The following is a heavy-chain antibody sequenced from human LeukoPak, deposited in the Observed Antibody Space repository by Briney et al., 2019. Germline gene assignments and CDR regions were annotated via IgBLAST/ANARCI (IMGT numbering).Heavy chain of an antibody. CDR1: GFTFSSYE. Sequence: TGGSLRLSCAASGFTFSSYEMNWVRQAPGKGLEWVSYISSSGSTIYYADSVKGRFTISRDNSKNTLYLQMNSLRAEDTAVYYCAREIRLIVGATSQNYYYYYMDVWGKGTTVTVSS. CDR2: ISSSGSTI. CDR3: AREIRLIVGATSQNYYYYYMDV. V-gene: IGHV3-48*03. J-gene: IGHJ6*03. D-gene: IGHD1-26*01.